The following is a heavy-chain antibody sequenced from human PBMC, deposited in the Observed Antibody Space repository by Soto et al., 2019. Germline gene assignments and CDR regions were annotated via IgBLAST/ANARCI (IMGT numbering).Heavy chain of an antibody. CDR1: GFTFSNAW. Sequence: GGSLRLSCAASGFTFSNAWMSWVRQAPGKGLEWVGRIKSKTDGGTTDYAAPVKGRFTISRDDSKNTLYLQMNSLKTEDTAVYYCTTEKTYYDFWSGGAGRNGFDYWGQGTLVTVSS. D-gene: IGHD3-3*01. V-gene: IGHV3-15*01. J-gene: IGHJ4*02. CDR2: IKSKTDGGTT. CDR3: TTEKTYYDFWSGGAGRNGFDY.